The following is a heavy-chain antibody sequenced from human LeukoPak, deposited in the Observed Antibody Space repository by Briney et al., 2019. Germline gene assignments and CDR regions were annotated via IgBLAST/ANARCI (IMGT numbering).Heavy chain of an antibody. Sequence: KPSETLSLTCAVYGGSFSGYYWSWIRQPPGKGLEWIGYIYYSGSTNYNPSLKSRVTISVDTSKNQFSLKLSSVTAADTAVYYCARGPKYSSSWLDYWGQGTLVTVSS. D-gene: IGHD6-13*01. CDR3: ARGPKYSSSWLDY. CDR1: GGSFSGYY. J-gene: IGHJ4*02. CDR2: IYYSGST. V-gene: IGHV4-59*01.